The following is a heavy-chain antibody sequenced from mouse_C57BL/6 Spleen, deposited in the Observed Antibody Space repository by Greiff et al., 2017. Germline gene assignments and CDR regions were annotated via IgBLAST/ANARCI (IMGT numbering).Heavy chain of an antibody. D-gene: IGHD1-1*01. V-gene: IGHV1-61*01. CDR3: ARKGYGSTLDY. CDR2: IYPSDSET. J-gene: IGHJ2*01. CDR1: GYTFTSYW. Sequence: QVQLQQPGAELVRPGSSVKLSCKASGYTFTSYWMDWVKQRLGQGLEWIGNIYPSDSETHYNQKFKDKATLTVDKSSSTAYMQLSSLTSEDSAVYYCARKGYGSTLDYWGQGTTLTVSS.